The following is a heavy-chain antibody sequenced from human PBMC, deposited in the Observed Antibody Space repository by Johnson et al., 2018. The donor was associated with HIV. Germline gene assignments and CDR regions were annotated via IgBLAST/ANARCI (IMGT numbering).Heavy chain of an antibody. V-gene: IGHV3-30*04. CDR2: ISYDGSNN. CDR3: ARDCTGGVCLNDAFDI. CDR1: GFTFSSYA. D-gene: IGHD2-8*02. Sequence: QVQLVESGGGVVQPGGSLRLSCAASGFTFSSYAMHWVRQAPGKGLEWVAVISYDGSNNYYADSVKGRFTISRDNSKNTLYLQMNSLRAEDTAVYYCARDCTGGVCLNDAFDIWGQGTMVTVSS. J-gene: IGHJ3*02.